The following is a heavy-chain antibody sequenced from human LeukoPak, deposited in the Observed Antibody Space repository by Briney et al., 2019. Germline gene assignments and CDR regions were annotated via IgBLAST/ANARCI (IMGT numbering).Heavy chain of an antibody. CDR1: GLIFDDHC. V-gene: IGHV3-20*04. CDR3: ARAPYSNSWYYFDY. J-gene: IGHJ4*02. D-gene: IGHD6-13*01. Sequence: GSLRLSCEASGLIFDDHCMAWVRQAPGKGVEGVAGIIWNRSVTDYADSVDGLFTISTNNAENSLYLQMHGLRDEDTALYYCARAPYSNSWYYFDYWGQGMPVTVAS. CDR2: IIWNRSVT.